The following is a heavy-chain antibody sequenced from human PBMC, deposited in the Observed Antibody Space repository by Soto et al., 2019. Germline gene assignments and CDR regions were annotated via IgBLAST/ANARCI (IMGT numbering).Heavy chain of an antibody. J-gene: IGHJ4*02. CDR3: ARGPGNIDGWRTFDF. V-gene: IGHV4-61*08. CDR2: TYYNGDT. Sequence: SETLSLTXTVSDDSFRGADYYWSWIRQPLGKGPEWIGYTYYNGDTKYNPALKSRVTVSVDTSKNQFSLRLSSVTAADTAVYFCARGPGNIDGWRTFDFWGRGILVTVS. D-gene: IGHD6-19*01. CDR1: DDSFRGADYY.